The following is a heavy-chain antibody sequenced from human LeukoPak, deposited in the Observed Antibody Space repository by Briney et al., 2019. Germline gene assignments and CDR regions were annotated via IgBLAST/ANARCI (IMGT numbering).Heavy chain of an antibody. V-gene: IGHV3-30-3*01. CDR3: AREVAATVTPNGDALDI. D-gene: IGHD4-17*01. CDR1: GFTFSSYA. J-gene: IGHJ3*02. CDR2: ISYDGSNK. Sequence: GGSLRLSCAASGFTFSSYAMHWVRQAPGKGLEWVAVISYDGSNKYYADSVKGRFTISRDNSKNTLYLQMNSLRAEDTAVYYCAREVAATVTPNGDALDIWGQGTMVTVSS.